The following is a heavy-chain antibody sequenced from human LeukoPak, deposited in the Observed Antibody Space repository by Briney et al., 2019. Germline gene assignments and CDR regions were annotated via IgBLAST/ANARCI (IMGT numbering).Heavy chain of an antibody. Sequence: GGSLRLSCAASGFTFSSYAMSWVRQAPGKGLEWVSAISGSGGSTHYADSVKGRFTISRDNSKNTLYLQMNSLRAEDTAVYYCANQGKITMVRGVFDYWGQGTLVTVSS. CDR1: GFTFSSYA. V-gene: IGHV3-23*01. D-gene: IGHD3-10*01. CDR2: ISGSGGST. J-gene: IGHJ4*02. CDR3: ANQGKITMVRGVFDY.